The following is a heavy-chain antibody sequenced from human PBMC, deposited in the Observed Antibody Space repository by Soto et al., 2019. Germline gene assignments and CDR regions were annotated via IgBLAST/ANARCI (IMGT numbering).Heavy chain of an antibody. CDR1: GFTFNNYA. Sequence: EVQLLESGGGLVQPGGSLRLSCAASGFTFNNYAMTWVRQAPGKGLEWVSAISGGGDTTSYADSVKGRFTVSRDGSKNTLYLQMSSLRAEDTALYYCAKGRGGSGSLTPRVDFWGQGHLVTVSS. CDR3: AKGRGGSGSLTPRVDF. V-gene: IGHV3-23*01. CDR2: ISGGGDTT. J-gene: IGHJ4*02. D-gene: IGHD3-10*01.